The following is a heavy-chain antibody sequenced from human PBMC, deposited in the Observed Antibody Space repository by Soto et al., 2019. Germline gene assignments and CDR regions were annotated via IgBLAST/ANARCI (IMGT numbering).Heavy chain of an antibody. D-gene: IGHD1-26*01. CDR2: ISSSSTYK. CDR3: ARDKRWELRLDQHTGMDV. J-gene: IGHJ6*02. CDR1: GFTFSSHS. V-gene: IGHV3-21*01. Sequence: EVQLVESGGGLVKPGGSLRLSCAASGFTFSSHSMNWVRQAPGKGLEWVSSISSSSTYKYYADSVKGRFTIARDNAKNSLYLQMNSLRAEDTAVYYCARDKRWELRLDQHTGMDVWGQGTTVTVSS.